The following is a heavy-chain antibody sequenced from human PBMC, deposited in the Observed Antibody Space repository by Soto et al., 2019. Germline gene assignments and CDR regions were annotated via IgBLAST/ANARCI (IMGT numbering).Heavy chain of an antibody. V-gene: IGHV3-33*01. CDR2: IWYDGSNK. CDR3: ARDDGVAGSPGYYYGMDV. CDR1: GFTFSSYG. J-gene: IGHJ6*02. Sequence: QVQLVESGGGVVQPGRSLRLSCAASGFTFSSYGMHWVRQAPGKGLEWVAVIWYDGSNKYYADSVKGRFTISRDNSKNTLYLQMNGLRAEDTAVYYCARDDGVAGSPGYYYGMDVWGQGTTVTVSS. D-gene: IGHD6-19*01.